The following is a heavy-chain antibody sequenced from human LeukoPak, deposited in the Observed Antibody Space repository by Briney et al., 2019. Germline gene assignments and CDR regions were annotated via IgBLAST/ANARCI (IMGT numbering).Heavy chain of an antibody. D-gene: IGHD1-26*01. CDR3: ARARVGAPLAPDY. CDR2: IYHSGST. Sequence: SETLSLTCTVSGGSISSGGYYWSWIRQPPGKGLEWIGYIYHSGSTYYNPSLKSRVTISVDRSKNQFSLKLSSATAADTAAYYCARARVGAPLAPDYWGQGTLVTVSS. J-gene: IGHJ4*02. V-gene: IGHV4-30-2*01. CDR1: GGSISSGGYY.